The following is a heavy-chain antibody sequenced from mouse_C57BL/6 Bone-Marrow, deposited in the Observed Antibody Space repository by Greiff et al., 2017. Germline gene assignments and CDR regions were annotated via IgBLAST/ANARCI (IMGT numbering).Heavy chain of an antibody. V-gene: IGHV5-17*01. J-gene: IGHJ1*03. CDR1: GFTFSDYG. D-gene: IGHD1-1*01. CDR2: ISSGSSTI. Sequence: EVMLVESGGGLVKPGGSLKLSCAASGFTFSDYGMHWVRQAPEKGLEWVAYISSGSSTIYYADTVKGRFTISRDNAKNTLFLQMTSLRSEDTAMYYCARPTVVAEWYFDVWGTGTTVTVSS. CDR3: ARPTVVAEWYFDV.